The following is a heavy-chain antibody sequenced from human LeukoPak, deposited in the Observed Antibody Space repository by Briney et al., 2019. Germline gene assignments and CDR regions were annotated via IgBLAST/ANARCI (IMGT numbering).Heavy chain of an antibody. CDR3: AKTPLYYSYFYMDV. Sequence: GGPLRLSCTASGFPFNIYKMNWVRGAPGEGVGWISHISSGSKTIYYADSVKGRFTISRDDAKNSLYLQMNGLSAEDTAVYYCAKTPLYYSYFYMDVWGKGTSVIVSS. J-gene: IGHJ6*03. CDR2: ISSGSKTI. V-gene: IGHV3-48*01. CDR1: GFPFNIYK.